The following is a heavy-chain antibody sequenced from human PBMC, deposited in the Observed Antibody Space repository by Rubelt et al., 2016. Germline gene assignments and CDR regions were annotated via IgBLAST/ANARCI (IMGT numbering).Heavy chain of an antibody. Sequence: QVQLQQRGAGLLKPSETLSLTCAVYGGSLSGYYWGWIRQPPGKGLEWIGYIYYSGNSNYNPSLKSRGTISLSTSTNQAARKLNPETAADTAVYYCARHGAVLNWFFDLWGRGTLVTVSP. CDR1: GGSLSGYY. D-gene: IGHD3-16*01. J-gene: IGHJ2*01. V-gene: IGHV4-34*11. CDR3: ARHGAVLNWFFDL. CDR2: IYYSGNS.